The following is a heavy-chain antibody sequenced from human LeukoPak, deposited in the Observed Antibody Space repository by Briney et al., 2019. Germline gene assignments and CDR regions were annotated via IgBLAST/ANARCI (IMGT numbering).Heavy chain of an antibody. Sequence: ASVKVSCKASGYTLTNNDINWVRQATGQGLEWMGWINPENGNTGYAQKFQGRVIMTRSTAINTVYMELSSLTFEDTAIYFCARATSRPSNYYHMDVWGNGTTVTVSS. D-gene: IGHD2-2*01. CDR1: GYTLTNND. CDR2: INPENGNT. J-gene: IGHJ6*03. CDR3: ARATSRPSNYYHMDV. V-gene: IGHV1-8*01.